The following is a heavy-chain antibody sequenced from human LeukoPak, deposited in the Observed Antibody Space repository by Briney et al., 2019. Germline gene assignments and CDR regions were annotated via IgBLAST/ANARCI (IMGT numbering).Heavy chain of an antibody. CDR1: GFTFTSYA. CDR2: ISGSGVTT. Sequence: GGSLRLSCAASGFTFTSYAMSWVRQTPGKGLDWVSSISGSGVTTYYADSVKGRFTISRDNSKNTLYLQMNSPRAGDTAIYFCAKDQLTTVTTSFDYWGQGTLVTVSS. V-gene: IGHV3-23*01. CDR3: AKDQLTTVTTSFDY. J-gene: IGHJ4*02. D-gene: IGHD4-11*01.